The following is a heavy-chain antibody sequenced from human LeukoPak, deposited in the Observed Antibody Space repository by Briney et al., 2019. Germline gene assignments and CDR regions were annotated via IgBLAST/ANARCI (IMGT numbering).Heavy chain of an antibody. Sequence: PGGSLRLSCAASGFTFSSYSMNWVRQAPGKGLEWVSSISSSSSYIYYADSVKGRFTISRDNAKNSLYLQMNSLRAEDTAVYYCAGWIAVAGSRAWFDPWGQGTLVTVSS. J-gene: IGHJ5*02. V-gene: IGHV3-21*01. CDR2: ISSSSSYI. D-gene: IGHD6-19*01. CDR1: GFTFSSYS. CDR3: AGWIAVAGSRAWFDP.